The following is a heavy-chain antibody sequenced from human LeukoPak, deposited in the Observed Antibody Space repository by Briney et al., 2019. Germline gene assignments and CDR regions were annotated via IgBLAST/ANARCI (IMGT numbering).Heavy chain of an antibody. CDR3: ARAATGEADFDY. CDR1: GGSFSGYY. CDR2: INHSGST. D-gene: IGHD1-1*01. Sequence: SETLSLTXAVYGGSFSGYYWSWIRQPPGKGLEWIGEINHSGSTNYNPSLKSRVTISVDTSKNQFSLKLRSVTAADTAVYYCARAATGEADFDYWSQGTLVTVSS. J-gene: IGHJ4*02. V-gene: IGHV4-34*01.